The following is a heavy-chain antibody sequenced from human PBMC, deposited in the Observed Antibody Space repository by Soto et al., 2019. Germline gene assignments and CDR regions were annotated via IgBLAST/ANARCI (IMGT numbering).Heavy chain of an antibody. CDR1: GFTFSSYG. Sequence: GGSLRLSCAASGFTFSSYGMHWVLQAPGKGLEWVAVISYDGSNKYYADSVKGRFTISRDNSKNTLYLQMNSLRAEDTAVYYCAKGGLAGQWELFDYWGQGTLVTVSS. D-gene: IGHD1-26*01. V-gene: IGHV3-30*18. J-gene: IGHJ4*02. CDR3: AKGGLAGQWELFDY. CDR2: ISYDGSNK.